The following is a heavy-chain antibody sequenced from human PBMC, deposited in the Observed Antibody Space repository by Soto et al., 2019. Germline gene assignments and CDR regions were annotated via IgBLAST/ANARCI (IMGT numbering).Heavy chain of an antibody. CDR3: ARLVVDAVSDY. CDR1: GCSISSSSYY. Sequence: PSETLSLTCTVSGCSISSSSYYWGWIRQPPGKGLEWIGSIYYSGSTYYNPSLKSRVTISVDTSKNQFSLKLSSVTAADTAVYYCARLVVDAVSDYWGQGTLVTVSS. V-gene: IGHV4-39*01. D-gene: IGHD4-17*01. CDR2: IYYSGST. J-gene: IGHJ4*02.